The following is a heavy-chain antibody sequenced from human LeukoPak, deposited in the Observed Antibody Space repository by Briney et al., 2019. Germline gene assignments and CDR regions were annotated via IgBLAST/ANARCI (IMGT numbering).Heavy chain of an antibody. CDR2: IYPGDSDT. D-gene: IGHD3-10*01. Sequence: GESLKISCKGSGYSFTSYWIGWVRQMPGKGLEWMGIIYPGDSDTRYSPSFQGQVTISADKSISTAYLQWSSLKASDTAMYYCARQNGFRGAYYGMDVWGQGTTDTVSS. CDR1: GYSFTSYW. CDR3: ARQNGFRGAYYGMDV. J-gene: IGHJ6*02. V-gene: IGHV5-51*01.